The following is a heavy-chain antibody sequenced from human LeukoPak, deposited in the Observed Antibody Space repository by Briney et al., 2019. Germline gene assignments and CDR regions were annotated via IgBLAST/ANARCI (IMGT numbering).Heavy chain of an antibody. Sequence: ASVKVSCKASGGTFSSYAISWVRQAPGQGLEWMGRINPIFGTANYAQKFQGRVTITTDESTSTAYMELSSLRSEDTAVYYCARDTVISGTTRVWGQGTLVTVSS. CDR2: INPIFGTA. CDR1: GGTFSSYA. D-gene: IGHD1-14*01. CDR3: ARDTVISGTTRV. V-gene: IGHV1-69*05. J-gene: IGHJ4*02.